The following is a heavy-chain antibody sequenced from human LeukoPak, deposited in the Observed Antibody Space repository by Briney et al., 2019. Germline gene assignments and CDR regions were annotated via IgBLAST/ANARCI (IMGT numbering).Heavy chain of an antibody. Sequence: ASVKVSCKASGYTFTSYYMHWVRQAPGQGLEWMGIINPSGGSTGYAQKFQGRVTMTGDTSTSTVYMELSSLRSDDTAVYYCATDPGEIVPAAKGPRGDYCYGMDVWGQGTTVTVSS. V-gene: IGHV1-46*01. J-gene: IGHJ6*02. D-gene: IGHD2-2*01. CDR3: ATDPGEIVPAAKGPRGDYCYGMDV. CDR1: GYTFTSYY. CDR2: INPSGGST.